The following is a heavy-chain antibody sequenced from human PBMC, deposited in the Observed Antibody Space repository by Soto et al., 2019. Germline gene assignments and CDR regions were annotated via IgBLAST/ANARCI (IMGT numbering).Heavy chain of an antibody. D-gene: IGHD4-4*01. CDR1: GRTFNRYA. Sequence: APVKVSCKASGRTFNRYAISWVRQAPGQGLEWMGGIIPIFGAANYALRFQGRVTITADKSTSTAYMELSSLRSEDTAVYYCARAGSVTTGRRGGLESWGQGPLVTVSS. J-gene: IGHJ3*01. CDR2: IIPIFGAA. CDR3: ARAGSVTTGRRGGLES. V-gene: IGHV1-69*06.